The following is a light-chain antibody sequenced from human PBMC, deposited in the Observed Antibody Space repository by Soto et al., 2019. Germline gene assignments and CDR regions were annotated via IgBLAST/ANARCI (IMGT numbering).Light chain of an antibody. CDR2: DVS. CDR1: SSDIGAYNY. J-gene: IGLJ2*01. V-gene: IGLV2-14*03. CDR3: ASYSSXNTVL. Sequence: QSVLTQPASVSGSPGQSITISCTGTSSDIGAYNYVSWYQQHPGKAPKLMIYDVSDRPSGVSNRFSGSKSGNTASLTISGLQAEDEADYYCASYSSXNTVLFGGGXKVTVL.